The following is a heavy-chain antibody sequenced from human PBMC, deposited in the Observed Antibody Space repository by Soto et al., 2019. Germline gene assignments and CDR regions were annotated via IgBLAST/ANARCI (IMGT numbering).Heavy chain of an antibody. CDR3: ARDTYYYDSSGYDPFDY. CDR2: INSDGSST. CDR1: GFTFSSYW. J-gene: IGHJ4*02. Sequence: GGSLRLSCAASGFTFSSYWMHWVRQGPGKGLVWVSRINSDGSSTRYADSVKGRFTISRDNAKNTLNLQMNSLRAEDTAVYYCARDTYYYDSSGYDPFDYWGQGTLV. V-gene: IGHV3-74*01. D-gene: IGHD3-22*01.